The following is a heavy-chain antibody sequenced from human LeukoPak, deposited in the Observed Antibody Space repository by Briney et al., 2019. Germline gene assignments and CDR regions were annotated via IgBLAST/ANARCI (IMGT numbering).Heavy chain of an antibody. V-gene: IGHV1-2*06. CDR3: ARTTYYYDSSGYYTPPHFDY. CDR1: GYTFTGYY. Sequence: ASVKVSCKASGYTFTGYYMHWARQAPGHGLEWMGRIHPNSGGTNYAQKFQGRVTMTRDTSISTAYMELSRLRSDDTAVYYCARTTYYYDSSGYYTPPHFDYWGQGTLVTVSS. D-gene: IGHD3-22*01. CDR2: IHPNSGGT. J-gene: IGHJ4*02.